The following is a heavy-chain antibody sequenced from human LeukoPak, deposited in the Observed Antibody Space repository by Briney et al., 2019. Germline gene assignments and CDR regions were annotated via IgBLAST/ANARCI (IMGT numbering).Heavy chain of an antibody. CDR2: IYHSGST. CDR3: ARVGHYGGNSGTQSDY. CDR1: GGSISSSNW. D-gene: IGHD4-23*01. Sequence: SETLSLTCAVSGGSISSSNWWGWVRQPPGRGLEGTGVIYHSGSTNYNPSLKSRVTISVDKSKNQFSLKLSSVTAADTAVYYCARVGHYGGNSGTQSDYWGQGTLVTVSS. J-gene: IGHJ4*02. V-gene: IGHV4-4*02.